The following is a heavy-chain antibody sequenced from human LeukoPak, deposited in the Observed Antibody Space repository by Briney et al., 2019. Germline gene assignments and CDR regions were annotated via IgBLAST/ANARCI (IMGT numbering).Heavy chain of an antibody. D-gene: IGHD6-13*01. CDR3: ARVRSRQLRNAFDI. J-gene: IGHJ3*02. Sequence: PSETLSLTCTVSGGSISSYYWSWIRQPPGKGLEWIGYIYYIGSTNYNPSLKSRVTISVDTSKNQFSLKLSSVTAADTAVYYCARVRSRQLRNAFDIWGQGTMVTVSS. V-gene: IGHV4-59*01. CDR2: IYYIGST. CDR1: GGSISSYY.